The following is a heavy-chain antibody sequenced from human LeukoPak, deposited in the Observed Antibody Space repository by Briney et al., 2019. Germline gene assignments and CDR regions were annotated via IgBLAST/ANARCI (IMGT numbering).Heavy chain of an antibody. CDR2: INHSGST. CDR3: ARVPYSSGWSRFDY. J-gene: IGHJ4*02. Sequence: PSETLSLTCAVYGGSFSGYYWRWIRQPPGKGLEWIGEINHSGSTNYNPSLKSRVTISVDTSKNQFSLKLSSVTAADTAVYYCARVPYSSGWSRFDYWGQGTLVTVSS. CDR1: GGSFSGYY. V-gene: IGHV4-34*01. D-gene: IGHD6-19*01.